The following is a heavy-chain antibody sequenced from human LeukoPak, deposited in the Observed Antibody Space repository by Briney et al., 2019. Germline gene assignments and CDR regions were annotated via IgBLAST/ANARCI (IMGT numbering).Heavy chain of an antibody. Sequence: PGGSLRLSCAASGFTFSSYGMHWVRQAPGKGLEWVAFIRYDGSNKYYADSVKGRFTISRDNSKNTLYLQMNSLRAEDTAVYYRAKDRDIVVVPAAITDWGQGTLVTVSS. CDR1: GFTFSSYG. J-gene: IGHJ4*02. CDR3: AKDRDIVVVPAAITD. D-gene: IGHD2-2*02. V-gene: IGHV3-30*02. CDR2: IRYDGSNK.